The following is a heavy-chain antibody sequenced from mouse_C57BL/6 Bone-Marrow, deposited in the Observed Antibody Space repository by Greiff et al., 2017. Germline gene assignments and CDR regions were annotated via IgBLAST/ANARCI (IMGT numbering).Heavy chain of an antibody. CDR1: GYAFTNYL. J-gene: IGHJ4*01. CDR2: INPGSGGT. D-gene: IGHD1-1*01. V-gene: IGHV1-54*01. CDR3: ARLHYGSSPYAMDY. Sequence: QVQLQQSGAELVRPGTSVKVSCKASGYAFTNYLIEWVKQRPGQGLEWIGVINPGSGGTNYNEKFKGKATLTADKSSSTAYMQLSSLTSEDSAVYFCARLHYGSSPYAMDYWGQGTSVTVSS.